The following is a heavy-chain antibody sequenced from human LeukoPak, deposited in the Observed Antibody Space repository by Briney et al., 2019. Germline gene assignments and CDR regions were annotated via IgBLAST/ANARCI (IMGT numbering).Heavy chain of an antibody. D-gene: IGHD6-13*01. V-gene: IGHV3-43*02. J-gene: IGHJ5*02. Sequence: GGSLRLSCAASGFTFDDYAMHWVRQAPGKGLERVSLISGDGGSTYYADPVKGRFTISRDNSKNSLYLQMNSLRTEDTALYYCAKEEGIAAAGTRWFDPWGQGTLVTVSS. CDR1: GFTFDDYA. CDR3: AKEEGIAAAGTRWFDP. CDR2: ISGDGGST.